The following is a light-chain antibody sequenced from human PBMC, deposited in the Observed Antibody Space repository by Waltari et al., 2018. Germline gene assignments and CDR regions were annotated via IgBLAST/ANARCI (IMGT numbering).Light chain of an antibody. Sequence: EIVMTQSPATLSVSPGERATLSCRASQSVGGKLARYRQNPGQAPGLIMYDVSIRATGTPARFSGSGSGTEFTLTISSLQSEDFAVYYCQQYSSWPPATFGQGTKVEIK. CDR1: QSVGGK. J-gene: IGKJ1*01. CDR2: DVS. CDR3: QQYSSWPPAT. V-gene: IGKV3-15*01.